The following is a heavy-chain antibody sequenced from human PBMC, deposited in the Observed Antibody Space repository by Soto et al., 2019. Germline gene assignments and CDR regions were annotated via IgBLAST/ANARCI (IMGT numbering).Heavy chain of an antibody. D-gene: IGHD6-6*01. J-gene: IGHJ4*02. V-gene: IGHV4-61*02. CDR1: GGSISSGYYY. CDR3: ARVMEQLALDY. Sequence: PSETLSLTCYVSGGSISSGYYYWSWIRQPAGKGLEWIGRIYTSGSTNYNPSLKSRVTMSVDTSKNQFSLKLSSVTAADTAVYYCARVMEQLALDYWGQGTLVTVSS. CDR2: IYTSGST.